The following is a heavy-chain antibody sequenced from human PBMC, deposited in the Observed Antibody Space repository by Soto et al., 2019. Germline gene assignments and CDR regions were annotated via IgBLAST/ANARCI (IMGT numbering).Heavy chain of an antibody. V-gene: IGHV4-31*03. J-gene: IGHJ4*02. CDR3: ARGYCSGGSCYLLHFDY. D-gene: IGHD2-15*01. Sequence: KASETLSLPCPVSGCSISSGGYYWSWIRQHPGKGLEWIGYIYYSGSTYYNPSLKSRVTISVDTSKNQFSLKLSSVTAADTAVYYCARGYCSGGSCYLLHFDYWGQGTLVTVSS. CDR1: GCSISSGGYY. CDR2: IYYSGST.